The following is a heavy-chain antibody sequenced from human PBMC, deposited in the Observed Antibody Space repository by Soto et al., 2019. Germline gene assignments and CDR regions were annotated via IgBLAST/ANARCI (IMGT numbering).Heavy chain of an antibody. CDR1: GYSFTHYG. CDR2: ISPYNINT. J-gene: IGHJ4*02. V-gene: IGHV1-18*01. Sequence: ASVKVSCKALGYSFTHYGIHWVRQAPGQGLEWVGWISPYNINTKYAQKFRDRVTVTTDTSTSTAYMELSSLRAEDTAVYYCAKLPAGAGYYTHDSWGQGTLVTVSS. D-gene: IGHD3-3*01. CDR3: AKLPAGAGYYTHDS.